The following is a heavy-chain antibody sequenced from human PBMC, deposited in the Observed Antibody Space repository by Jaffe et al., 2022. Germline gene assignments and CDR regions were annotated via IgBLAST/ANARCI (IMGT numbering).Heavy chain of an antibody. Sequence: EVQLLESGGGLVQPGGSLRLSCAASGFTFSSYAMSWVRQAPGKGLEWVSAISGSGGSTYYADSVKGRFTISRDNSKNTLYLQMNSLRAEDTAVYYCAKDGKLSGYYDPHRSAFDIWGQGTMVTVSS. CDR1: GFTFSSYA. J-gene: IGHJ3*02. CDR3: AKDGKLSGYYDPHRSAFDI. V-gene: IGHV3-23*01. D-gene: IGHD3-3*01. CDR2: ISGSGGST.